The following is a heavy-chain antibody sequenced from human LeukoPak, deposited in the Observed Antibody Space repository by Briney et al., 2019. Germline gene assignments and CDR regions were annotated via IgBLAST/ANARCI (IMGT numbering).Heavy chain of an antibody. V-gene: IGHV1-46*01. Sequence: GASVKDSCKASGYTFTSYYMHWVRQAPGQGLEWMGIINPSGGSTRYAQKFQGRVTMTRDTSTSTVYMELSSLRSEDTAVYYCARNPVTTKYFDYWGQGTLVTVSS. D-gene: IGHD4-17*01. J-gene: IGHJ4*02. CDR2: INPSGGST. CDR1: GYTFTSYY. CDR3: ARNPVTTKYFDY.